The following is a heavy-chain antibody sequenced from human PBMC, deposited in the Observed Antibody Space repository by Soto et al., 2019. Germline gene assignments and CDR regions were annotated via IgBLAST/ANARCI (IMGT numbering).Heavy chain of an antibody. V-gene: IGHV1-69*01. CDR2: IIPIFGTA. J-gene: IGHJ5*02. Sequence: QVQLVQSGAEVKKPGSSVKVSCKASGGTFSSYAISWVRQAPGQGLEGMGGIIPIFGTANYAQKFQGRVTITADESTSTAYMELSSLRAEDTAVYYCAREYCTNGVCSYWFDPWGQGTLVTVSS. CDR1: GGTFSSYA. D-gene: IGHD2-8*01. CDR3: AREYCTNGVCSYWFDP.